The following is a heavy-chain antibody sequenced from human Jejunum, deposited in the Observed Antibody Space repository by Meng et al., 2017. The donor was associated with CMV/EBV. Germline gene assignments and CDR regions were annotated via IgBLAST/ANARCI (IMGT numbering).Heavy chain of an antibody. CDR1: GGSMSSGNYY. Sequence: QVQLQESGPGLVKPSQTLSLTCTVSGGSMSSGNYYWSWIRQPPGKGLEWIGYIHSSGSTYYNPSLRSRLTISVDTSKNQFSLKLSSVTAADTAVYYCARASYGSGSPLGESWFDPWGQGTLVTVSS. CDR3: ARASYGSGSPLGESWFDP. D-gene: IGHD3-10*01. V-gene: IGHV4-30-4*01. J-gene: IGHJ5*02. CDR2: IHSSGST.